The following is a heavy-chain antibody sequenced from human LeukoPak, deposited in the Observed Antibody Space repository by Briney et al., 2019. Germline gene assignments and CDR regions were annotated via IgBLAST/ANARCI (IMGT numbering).Heavy chain of an antibody. V-gene: IGHV3-30*04. J-gene: IGHJ4*02. CDR1: GFTFSSYA. CDR2: ISYDGSNK. Sequence: PGRSLRLSCAASGFTFSSYAMHWVRQAPGKGLEWVAVISYDGSNKYYADSVKGRFTISRDNSKNTLYLQMSSLRAEDTAVYYCVRDHDWSFDLWGQGALVTVSS. D-gene: IGHD1-1*01. CDR3: VRDHDWSFDL.